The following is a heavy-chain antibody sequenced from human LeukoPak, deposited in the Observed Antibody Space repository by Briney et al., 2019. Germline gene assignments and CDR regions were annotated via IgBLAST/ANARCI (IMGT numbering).Heavy chain of an antibody. CDR2: INSDGSAT. V-gene: IGHV3-74*01. CDR1: GFTFGSPW. CDR3: ARGTAGYHSSYFDY. D-gene: IGHD3-16*02. Sequence: GGSLRLSCAASGFTFGSPWMHWVRQAPGRGLVWVSRINSDGSATAYADSVKGRFTISRDNAENTLYLQMNSLRAEDTAVYYCARGTAGYHSSYFDYWGQGTLVTVSS. J-gene: IGHJ4*02.